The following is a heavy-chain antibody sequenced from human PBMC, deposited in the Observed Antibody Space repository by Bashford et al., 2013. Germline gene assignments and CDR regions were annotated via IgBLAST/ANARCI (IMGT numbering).Heavy chain of an antibody. J-gene: IGHJ3*02. CDR2: IYYSGST. CDR1: GGSISSGGYY. D-gene: IGHD1-1*01. Sequence: SETLSLTCTVSGGSISSGGYYWSWIRQHPGKGLEWIGYIYYSGSTYYNPSLKSRVTISVDTSKNQFSLKLSSVTAADTAVYYCARAPSPDTTQFDIWGQGTMVTVSS. V-gene: IGHV4-31*03. CDR3: ARAPSPDTTQFDI.